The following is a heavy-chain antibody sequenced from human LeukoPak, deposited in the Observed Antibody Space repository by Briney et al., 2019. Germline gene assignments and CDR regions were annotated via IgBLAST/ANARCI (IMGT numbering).Heavy chain of an antibody. D-gene: IGHD3-22*01. Sequence: GGSLRLSCAASGFTFSTYTMNWVRQAPGKGLEWVASITSSGSHIYYADSLEGRFTVSRDKAKNSLYLQMNSLRPEDTAIYYCARDGSAYESYFDYWGQGTLVTVSS. CDR1: GFTFSTYT. V-gene: IGHV3-21*01. CDR2: ITSSGSHI. J-gene: IGHJ4*02. CDR3: ARDGSAYESYFDY.